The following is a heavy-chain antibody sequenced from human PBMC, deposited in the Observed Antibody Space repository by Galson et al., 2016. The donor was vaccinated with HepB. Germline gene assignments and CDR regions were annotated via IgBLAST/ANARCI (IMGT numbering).Heavy chain of an antibody. Sequence: SLRLSCAGSGFTFSSHALHWVRQAPGKGLEWVAIVSDDGSKRDYADSVRGRFTISRDNSKNTLSLKMNSLRGEDTAVYYCARPPVDGGYSYGPFDYWGQGTLGTVSS. V-gene: IGHV3-30*04. J-gene: IGHJ4*02. D-gene: IGHD5-18*01. CDR3: ARPPVDGGYSYGPFDY. CDR1: GFTFSSHA. CDR2: VSDDGSKR.